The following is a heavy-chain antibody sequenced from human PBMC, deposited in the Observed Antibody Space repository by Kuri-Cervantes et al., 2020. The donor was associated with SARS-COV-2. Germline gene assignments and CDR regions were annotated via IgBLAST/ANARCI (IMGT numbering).Heavy chain of an antibody. Sequence: ASVKVSCKASGDTFSNYAISWVRQAPGQGLEWMGGFDPEDGETMYAQKFQGRVTMTEDTSTDTAYMELSSLRSEDTAVYYCATEPPYGVRGVPWFDPWGQGTLVTVSS. D-gene: IGHD3-10*01. V-gene: IGHV1-24*01. CDR1: GDTFSNYA. CDR2: FDPEDGET. J-gene: IGHJ5*02. CDR3: ATEPPYGVRGVPWFDP.